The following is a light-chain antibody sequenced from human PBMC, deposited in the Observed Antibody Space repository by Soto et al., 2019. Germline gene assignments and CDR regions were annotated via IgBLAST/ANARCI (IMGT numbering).Light chain of an antibody. J-gene: IGLJ3*02. Sequence: QSVLTQSPSASASLGASVRLTCTLSSCDSTFAIEWHQRQPQKGPRYLMKVNSDGSHTKGDGIPDRFSGSSSGAARYLTISSLQSEDEADYYCQTWGAGRTVPVFGGGTKLTVL. CDR1: SCDSTFA. CDR3: QTWGAGRTVPV. V-gene: IGLV4-69*01. CDR2: VNSDGSH.